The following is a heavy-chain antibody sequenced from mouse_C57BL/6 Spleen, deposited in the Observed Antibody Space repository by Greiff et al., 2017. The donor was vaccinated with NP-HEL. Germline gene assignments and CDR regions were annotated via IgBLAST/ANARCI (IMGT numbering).Heavy chain of an antibody. D-gene: IGHD1-1*01. Sequence: VQLQQSGPELVKPGASVKLSCKASGYAFSSSWMNWVKQRPGKGLEWIGRIYPGDGDTNYNGKFKGKATLTADKSSSTAYMQLSSLTSEDSAVYFCARSDYYGSRGYWGQGTTLTVSS. J-gene: IGHJ2*01. V-gene: IGHV1-82*01. CDR2: IYPGDGDT. CDR3: ARSDYYGSRGY. CDR1: GYAFSSSW.